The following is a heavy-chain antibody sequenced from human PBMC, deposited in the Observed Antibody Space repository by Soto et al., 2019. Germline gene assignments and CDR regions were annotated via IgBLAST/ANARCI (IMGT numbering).Heavy chain of an antibody. J-gene: IGHJ4*02. CDR2: IDWDDDK. D-gene: IGHD3-16*01. CDR1: GFSLSSKGMR. Sequence: GSGPTLVNPTQTLTLTCTFSGFSLSSKGMRVSWIRQPPGKALEWLARIDWDDDKFYSPSLRTRLAISKGTSKNQVVLTMTNVDPMDTATYYCARSPGGFTAATYFFDYWGQGTLVTVSS. V-gene: IGHV2-70*04. CDR3: ARSPGGFTAATYFFDY.